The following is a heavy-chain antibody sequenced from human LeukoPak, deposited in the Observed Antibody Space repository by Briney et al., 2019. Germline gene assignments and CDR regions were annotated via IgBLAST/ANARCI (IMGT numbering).Heavy chain of an antibody. CDR3: ARHSLYNWNDADAFDI. CDR1: GGSISSYY. CDR2: IYYGGST. D-gene: IGHD1-20*01. J-gene: IGHJ3*02. Sequence: PSETLSPTCTVSGGSISSYYWSWIRQPPGKGLEWIGYIYYGGSTNYNPSLKSRVTISVDTSKNQFSLKLSPVTAADTAVYYCARHSLYNWNDADAFDIWGQGTMVTVSS. V-gene: IGHV4-59*08.